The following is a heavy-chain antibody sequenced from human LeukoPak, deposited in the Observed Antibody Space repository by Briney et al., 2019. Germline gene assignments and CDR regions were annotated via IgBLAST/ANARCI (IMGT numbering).Heavy chain of an antibody. CDR1: GFTFSSYG. Sequence: GRSLGLSCAASGFTFSSYGMHWVRQAPGKGLEWVAVISYDGSNKYYADSVKGRFTISRDNSKNTLYLQMNSLRAEDTAVYYCAKDFSWYSSDLRPSYFDYWGQGTLVTVSS. CDR2: ISYDGSNK. V-gene: IGHV3-30*18. J-gene: IGHJ4*02. D-gene: IGHD6-19*01. CDR3: AKDFSWYSSDLRPSYFDY.